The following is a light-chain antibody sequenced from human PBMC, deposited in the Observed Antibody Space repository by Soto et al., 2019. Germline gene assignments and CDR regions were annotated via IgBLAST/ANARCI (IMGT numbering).Light chain of an antibody. CDR2: DVS. CDR1: SSDVGGYSY. Sequence: QSALTQPASVSGSPGQSIAISCTGTSSDVGGYSYVSWYQPQPGKAPKLVISDVSNRPSGVSDRFSGSKSGNTASLTISGLQTEDEADHYCASYTTSSTYVFRTGTKVPV. J-gene: IGLJ1*01. V-gene: IGLV2-14*01. CDR3: ASYTTSSTYV.